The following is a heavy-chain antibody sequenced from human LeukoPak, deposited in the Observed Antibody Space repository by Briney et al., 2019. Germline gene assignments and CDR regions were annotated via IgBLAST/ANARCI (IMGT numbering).Heavy chain of an antibody. CDR1: GGSISSYY. Sequence: SETLSLTCTVSGGSISSYYWSWIRQPPGKGLEWIGYIYYSGSTNYNPSLKSRVTISVDTSKNQFSLKLSSVTAADTAVYYCARVSDSSGYYYYYYGTDVWGQGTTVTVSS. V-gene: IGHV4-59*01. CDR3: ARVSDSSGYYYYYYGTDV. J-gene: IGHJ6*02. CDR2: IYYSGST. D-gene: IGHD3-22*01.